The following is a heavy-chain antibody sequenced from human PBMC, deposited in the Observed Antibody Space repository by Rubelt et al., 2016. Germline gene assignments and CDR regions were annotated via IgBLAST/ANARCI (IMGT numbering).Heavy chain of an antibody. J-gene: IGHJ4*02. V-gene: IGHV3-11*06. D-gene: IGHD3-3*01. CDR3: ARDPDDFWSGSQYYFDY. CDR2: ISSSSSYT. Sequence: GKGLEWVSYISSSSSYTNYADSVKGRFTISRDNAKNSLYLQMNSLRAEDTAVYYCARDPDDFWSGSQYYFDYWGQGTLVTVSS.